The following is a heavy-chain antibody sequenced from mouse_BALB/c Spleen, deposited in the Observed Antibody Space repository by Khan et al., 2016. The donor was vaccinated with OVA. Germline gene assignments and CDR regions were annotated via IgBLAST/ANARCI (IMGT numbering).Heavy chain of an antibody. D-gene: IGHD2-1*01. V-gene: IGHV1-7*01. CDR3: TKRGRNGIFAY. J-gene: IGHJ3*01. Sequence: QVQLQQSGAELAQPGASVKLSCQISGYTFTTYWVHWGIRRPGQGMEWLGYINPSTGYTEYNPTLKDQTTLTTDKSSSTTNIQLRRLTSEDSAVYYCTKRGRNGIFAYWGQGTLVTVSA. CDR1: GYTFTTYW. CDR2: INPSTGYT.